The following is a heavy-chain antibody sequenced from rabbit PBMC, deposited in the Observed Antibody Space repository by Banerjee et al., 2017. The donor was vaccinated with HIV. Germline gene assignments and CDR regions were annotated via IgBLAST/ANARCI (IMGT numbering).Heavy chain of an antibody. Sequence: QEQLEESVGDLVKPGGSLKLSCKGSGIDFMTYGISWVRQTPGKGLEWIAYIYPDHCSIDYASWVNGRFTVSLDNAQNTVFLQMTSLTAADTATYFCARDGGYKFDDNRYFTLWGQGTLVTV. CDR2: IYPDHCSI. J-gene: IGHJ4*01. V-gene: IGHV1S47*01. D-gene: IGHD2-1*01. CDR1: GIDFMTYG. CDR3: ARDGGYKFDDNRYFTL.